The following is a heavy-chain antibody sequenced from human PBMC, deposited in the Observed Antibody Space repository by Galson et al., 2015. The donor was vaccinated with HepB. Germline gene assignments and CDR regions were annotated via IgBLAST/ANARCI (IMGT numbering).Heavy chain of an antibody. Sequence: SVKVSCKASGGTFSSYAISWVRQAPGQGLEWMGRIIPILGIANYAQKFQGRVTITADKSTSTAYMELSSLRSEDTAVYYCAREWWDYGSGSYSRPGYWGQGTLVTVSS. V-gene: IGHV1-69*04. CDR1: GGTFSSYA. CDR3: AREWWDYGSGSYSRPGY. J-gene: IGHJ4*02. CDR2: IIPILGIA. D-gene: IGHD3-10*01.